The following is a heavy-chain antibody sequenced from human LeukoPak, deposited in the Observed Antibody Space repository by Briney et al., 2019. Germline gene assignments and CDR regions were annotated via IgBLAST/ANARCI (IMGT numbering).Heavy chain of an antibody. CDR2: IWNDGSDE. D-gene: IGHD1-26*01. V-gene: IGHV3-33*01. CDR1: GFTFSKYA. J-gene: IGHJ3*02. Sequence: GGSLSLSCAASGFTFSKYAMHWVRRPPGKGLEWVAAIWNDGSDENYADSVKGRFTISSDNSKSTLYLQMNSLRAEDSAVYYCAFEIGRSQGAFDIWGQGTMITVSS. CDR3: AFEIGRSQGAFDI.